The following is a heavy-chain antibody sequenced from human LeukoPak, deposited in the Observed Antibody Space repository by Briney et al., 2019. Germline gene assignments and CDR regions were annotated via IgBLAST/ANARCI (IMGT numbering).Heavy chain of an antibody. CDR1: GFTFSSYA. V-gene: IGHV3-53*01. J-gene: IGHJ4*02. Sequence: PGGSLTLSCAASGFTFSSYAMSWVLQAPGKGLEWVSVIYSGGSTYYGDSVKGRFTISRDNSKNTLYLQMNSLRAEDTAVYYCARVTYYYDSSGYSDYWGQGTLVTVSS. CDR2: IYSGGST. CDR3: ARVTYYYDSSGYSDY. D-gene: IGHD3-22*01.